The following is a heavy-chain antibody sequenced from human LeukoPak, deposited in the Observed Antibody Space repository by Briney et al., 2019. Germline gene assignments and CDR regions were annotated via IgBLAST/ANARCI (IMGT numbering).Heavy chain of an antibody. CDR1: GYTFTSYG. CDR3: ARELRDYGDLNWFDP. J-gene: IGHJ5*02. V-gene: IGHV1-18*01. Sequence: GASVKVSCKASGYTFTSYGISWVRQAPGQGLEWMGWISAYNGNTNYAQKLQGRVTMTTDTSTSTAYMELRSLRSDDTAVYYCARELRDYGDLNWFDPWGQGTLVTVSS. CDR2: ISAYNGNT. D-gene: IGHD4-17*01.